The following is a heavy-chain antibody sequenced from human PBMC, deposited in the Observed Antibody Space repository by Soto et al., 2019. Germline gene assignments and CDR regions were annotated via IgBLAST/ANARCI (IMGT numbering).Heavy chain of an antibody. CDR2: INHSGST. D-gene: IGHD3-10*01. Sequence: SETLSLTCAVYGGSFSGYYWSWIRQPPGKGLEWIGEINHSGSTNYNPSLKSRVTISVDTSKNQFSLKLSSVTAADTAVYYCGRGITMVRGAQEWVVRYNWFDPWGQGTLVTVS. J-gene: IGHJ5*02. CDR1: GGSFSGYY. V-gene: IGHV4-34*01. CDR3: GRGITMVRGAQEWVVRYNWFDP.